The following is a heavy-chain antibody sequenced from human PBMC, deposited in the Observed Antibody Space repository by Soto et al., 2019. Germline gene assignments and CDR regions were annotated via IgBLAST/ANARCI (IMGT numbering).Heavy chain of an antibody. CDR2: IYYSGSI. J-gene: IGHJ3*02. D-gene: IGHD2-8*01. V-gene: IGHV4-31*11. CDR1: GGSISSAGYY. Sequence: TLALTCAVSGGSISSAGYYWSWIRQHPGKGLEWIGFIYYSGSIYYNPSLKSRVTISVDTSKNQFSLKLTSVTAADTAVYYCARSGRHNGVHDGFDIWAQGTMVTVSS. CDR3: ARSGRHNGVHDGFDI.